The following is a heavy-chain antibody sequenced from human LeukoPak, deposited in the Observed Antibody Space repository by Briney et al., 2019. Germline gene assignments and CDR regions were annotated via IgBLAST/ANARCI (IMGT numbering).Heavy chain of an antibody. J-gene: IGHJ4*02. V-gene: IGHV3-66*04. CDR2: IYSGGRT. Sequence: PGGSLRLSCAASGFTFSSYWMHWVRQTPGKGLEWVSVIYSGGRTYYADSVKGRFTISRDNAKNSLYLQMNSLRAEDTAVYYCARRSDGLPCDFDYWGQGTLVTVSS. CDR1: GFTFSSYW. CDR3: ARRSDGLPCDFDY. D-gene: IGHD5-18*01.